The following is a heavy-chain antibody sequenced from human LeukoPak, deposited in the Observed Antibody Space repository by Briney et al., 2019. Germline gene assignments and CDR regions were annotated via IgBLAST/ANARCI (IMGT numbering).Heavy chain of an antibody. Sequence: PGGSLRLSCAASGFTFSYYGMHWVRQAPGKGLEWVANIKQDGSEKYYVDSVKGRFTFSRDNIKNSLSRQMNSVRVEDTAVYYCARDQIWGFDPWGQGTLVTVSS. J-gene: IGHJ5*02. V-gene: IGHV3-7*01. CDR1: GFTFSYYG. CDR3: ARDQIWGFDP. CDR2: IKQDGSEK. D-gene: IGHD5-18*01.